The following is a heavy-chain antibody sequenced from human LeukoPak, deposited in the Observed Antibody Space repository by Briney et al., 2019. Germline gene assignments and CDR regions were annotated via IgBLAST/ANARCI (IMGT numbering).Heavy chain of an antibody. CDR2: ISYDGSNK. J-gene: IGHJ6*02. V-gene: IGHV3-30*18. D-gene: IGHD6-13*01. CDR1: GFTFSSYG. CDR3: AKDRSSSLYYYYGMDV. Sequence: GRSLRLSCAASGFTFSSYGMHWVRQAPGKGLEWVAVISYDGSNKYYADSVKGRFTISRDNSKNTLYLQMNSLRAEDTAVYYCAKDRSSSLYYYYGMDVWGQGTTVTVSS.